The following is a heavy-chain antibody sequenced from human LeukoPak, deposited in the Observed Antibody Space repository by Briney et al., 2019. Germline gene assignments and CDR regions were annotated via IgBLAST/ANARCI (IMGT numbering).Heavy chain of an antibody. D-gene: IGHD3-10*01. V-gene: IGHV1-3*01. CDR1: GYTFISYV. CDR3: AKDRGGTGDFDY. CDR2: INPDNGNT. Sequence: ASVTVSCKASGYTFISYVMHWVRQAPGQRLEWIGWINPDNGNTEYSQRFQGRVTITRDTSASTAYMELTTLRSEDTALYYCAKDRGGTGDFDYWGQGTLVTVSS. J-gene: IGHJ4*02.